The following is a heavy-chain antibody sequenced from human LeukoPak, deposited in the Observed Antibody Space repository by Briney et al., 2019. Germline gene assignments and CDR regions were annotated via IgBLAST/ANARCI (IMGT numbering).Heavy chain of an antibody. J-gene: IGHJ4*02. CDR1: GFTFSSYG. D-gene: IGHD2-2*01. Sequence: PGGSVTLPCAASGFTFSSYGMHWVRQAPGKGLEWVAFIRYDGSNKYYADSVKGRFTISRDNSKNTLYLQMNSLRAEDTAVYYCAKGGGEYCSSTSWPVDYWGQGTLVTASS. V-gene: IGHV3-30*02. CDR2: IRYDGSNK. CDR3: AKGGGEYCSSTSWPVDY.